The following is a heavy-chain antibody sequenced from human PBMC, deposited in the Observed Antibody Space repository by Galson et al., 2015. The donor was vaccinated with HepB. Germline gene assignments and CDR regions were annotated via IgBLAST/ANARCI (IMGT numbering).Heavy chain of an antibody. J-gene: IGHJ2*01. CDR2: IYSGGTT. D-gene: IGHD5-12*01. Sequence: SLRLSCAASGFTISSSYISWVRRAPGKGLEWVSVIYSGGTTYYPDSVKDRFTISRVNSKNTVYLQMNSLRVEDTAVYYCARERWQRLFDFYLDLWGRGTPLTVSS. V-gene: IGHV3-66*01. CDR3: ARERWQRLFDFYLDL. CDR1: GFTISSSY.